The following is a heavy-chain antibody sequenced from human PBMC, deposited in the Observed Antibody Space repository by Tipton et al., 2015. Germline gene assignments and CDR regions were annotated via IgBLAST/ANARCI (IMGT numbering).Heavy chain of an antibody. CDR3: AKGPGCYSDYGVDG. J-gene: IGHJ6*02. CDR1: GASVNSDPYF. V-gene: IGHV4-61*01. Sequence: TLSLTCNVSGASVNSDPYFWTWVRQPPGKGLEWIGYVFSTGSTNYNPSLKSRVTISLDASKNQFSLRLTSVTAADTAVYYCAKGPGCYSDYGVDGWGQGTTVSVSS. CDR2: VFSTGST.